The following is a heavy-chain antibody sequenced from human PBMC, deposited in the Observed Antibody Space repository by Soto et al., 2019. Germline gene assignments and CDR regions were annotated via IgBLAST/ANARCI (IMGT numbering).Heavy chain of an antibody. V-gene: IGHV1-3*01. D-gene: IGHD2-15*01. J-gene: IGHJ5*02. CDR1: GYTFTSYA. CDR3: ARESDCSGGSCKNWFDP. Sequence: ASVKVSCKASGYTFTSYAMRWVRQAPGQRLEWMGWINAGNGNTKYSQKFQGRVTITRDTSASTAYMELSSLRSEDTAVYYCARESDCSGGSCKNWFDPWGQGTLVTVSS. CDR2: INAGNGNT.